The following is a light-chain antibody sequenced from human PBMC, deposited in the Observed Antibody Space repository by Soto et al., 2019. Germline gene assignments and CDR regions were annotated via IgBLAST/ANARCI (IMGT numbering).Light chain of an antibody. Sequence: EIVLTPSPATLSSSPGERDTLSCRASQSVSSYLAWYQQKPGQAPRLLIYDASNRATGIPARFSGSGSGTDFTLTISSLQSEDFAIYYCQQYNNWLLTFGGGTKV. J-gene: IGKJ4*01. CDR3: QQYNNWLLT. V-gene: IGKV3-11*01. CDR2: DAS. CDR1: QSVSSY.